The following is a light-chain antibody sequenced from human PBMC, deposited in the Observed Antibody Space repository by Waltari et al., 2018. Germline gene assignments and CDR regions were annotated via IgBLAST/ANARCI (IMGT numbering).Light chain of an antibody. Sequence: EIVLTQSPGTLSLSPGEGATLACSASQAVSSTYLAWYQQKPGQAPRLLIYSTSTRATGIPDKFSGSGSGTDFTLTISRLEPEDFAVYYCQLYDGSRTFGQGTKVEIK. J-gene: IGKJ1*01. CDR1: QAVSSTY. CDR3: QLYDGSRT. CDR2: STS. V-gene: IGKV3-20*01.